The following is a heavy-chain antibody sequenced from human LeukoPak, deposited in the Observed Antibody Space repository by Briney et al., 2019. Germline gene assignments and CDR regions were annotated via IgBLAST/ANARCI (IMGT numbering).Heavy chain of an antibody. D-gene: IGHD6-25*01. J-gene: IGHJ4*02. Sequence: GGSLRLSCAASGFTFSSYWMAWVRQAPGKGLEWVANINKDGSDKYYVDSVKGRFTIFRDNAKRSLFLQVNSLRAEDTAVYYCARDTATGFANWGQGTLVTVSS. V-gene: IGHV3-7*01. CDR2: INKDGSDK. CDR3: ARDTATGFAN. CDR1: GFTFSSYW.